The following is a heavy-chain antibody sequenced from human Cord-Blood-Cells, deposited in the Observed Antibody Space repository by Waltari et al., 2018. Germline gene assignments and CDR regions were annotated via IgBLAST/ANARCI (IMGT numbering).Heavy chain of an antibody. V-gene: IGHV4-34*01. J-gene: IGHJ4*02. CDR2: INHSGNT. D-gene: IGHD2-2*01. Sequence: QVQLQQWGAGLLKPSETLSLTCAVYGGSFSGYYWSWIRQPPGKGLEWIGEINHSGNTNYNPSLKSRVTISVDTSKNQFSLKLSSVTAADTAVYYCARLGHCSSTSCSDYWGQGTLVTVSS. CDR3: ARLGHCSSTSCSDY. CDR1: GGSFSGYY.